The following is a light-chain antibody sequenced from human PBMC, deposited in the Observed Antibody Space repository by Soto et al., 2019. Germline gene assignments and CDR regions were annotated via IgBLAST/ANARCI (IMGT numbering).Light chain of an antibody. J-gene: IGLJ2*01. CDR3: SSYTSSSPLGL. V-gene: IGLV2-14*02. CDR2: EVS. CDR1: SRDIGSYNL. Sequence: QSVLTQPASVSGSPGQSITISCTGTSRDIGSYNLVSWYQQHPGKAPKLMIYEVSNRPSGVSNRFSGSKSGNTASLTISGLQAEDEADYYCSSYTSSSPLGLFGGGTKLTVL.